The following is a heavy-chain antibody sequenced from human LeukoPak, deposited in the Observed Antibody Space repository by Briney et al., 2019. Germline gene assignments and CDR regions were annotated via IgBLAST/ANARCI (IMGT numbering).Heavy chain of an antibody. CDR2: ISISGSTI. Sequence: PGGSLRLSCVASGFIVSDFEMNWVRQRPGKGLEWVSYISISGSTIYYADSVNGRFTISRDTAKNSLFLQMNSLRAEDTAVYYCGRGGSSGYYYSAFDLWGQGTRVTVSS. V-gene: IGHV3-48*03. CDR3: GRGGSSGYYYSAFDL. J-gene: IGHJ3*01. D-gene: IGHD3-22*01. CDR1: GFIVSDFE.